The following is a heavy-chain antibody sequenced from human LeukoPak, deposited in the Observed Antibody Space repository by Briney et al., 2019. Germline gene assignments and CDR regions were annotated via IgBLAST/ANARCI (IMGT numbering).Heavy chain of an antibody. J-gene: IGHJ4*02. Sequence: ASETLSLTCTVSGGSISSSSYYWGWIRQPPGKGLEGIGSIYYSGSTYYNPSLKSRVTISVDTSKNQFSLKLSSVTAADTAVYYCARDSKMVRGGYDYWGQGTLVTVSS. CDR3: ARDSKMVRGGYDY. V-gene: IGHV4-39*07. CDR2: IYYSGST. CDR1: GGSISSSSYY. D-gene: IGHD3-10*01.